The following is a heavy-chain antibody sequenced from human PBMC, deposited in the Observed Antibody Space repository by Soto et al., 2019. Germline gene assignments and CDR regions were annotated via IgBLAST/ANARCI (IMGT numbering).Heavy chain of an antibody. CDR2: IFSNDEK. D-gene: IGHD3-10*01. J-gene: IGHJ6*02. V-gene: IGHV2-26*01. Sequence: QVTLKESGPVLVKPTETLTLTCTVSGFSLSNARMGVSWIRQPPGKALEWLAHIFSNDEKSYSTSLKSRLTLSKDTSKXQXAXTXXNMDPVDTATSYCARTTLKVWFGEFISYYYYGMDVWGQGTTVTVSS. CDR1: GFSLSNARMG. CDR3: ARTTLKVWFGEFISYYYYGMDV.